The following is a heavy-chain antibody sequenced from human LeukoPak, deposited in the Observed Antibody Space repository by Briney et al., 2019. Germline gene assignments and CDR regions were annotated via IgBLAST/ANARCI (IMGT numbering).Heavy chain of an antibody. Sequence: SETLSLTCAVYGGSFSGYYWSWIRQPPGKGLEWIGEINHSGSTNYNPSLKSRVTISVDTSKNQFSLKLSSVTAADTAVYYCTTKRRVLYYYYYGMDVWGQGTTVTVSS. CDR1: GGSFSGYY. CDR3: TTKRRVLYYYYYGMDV. D-gene: IGHD6-13*01. J-gene: IGHJ6*02. CDR2: INHSGST. V-gene: IGHV4-34*01.